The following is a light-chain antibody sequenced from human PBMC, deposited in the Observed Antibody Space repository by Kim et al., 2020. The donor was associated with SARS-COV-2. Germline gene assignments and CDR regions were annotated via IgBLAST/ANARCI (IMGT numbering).Light chain of an antibody. J-gene: IGKJ1*01. V-gene: IGKV1-5*01. Sequence: GDRVTITCRASQSMSSGLAWYQQKPGKAPKLLVSGASSLESGVPSRFSGSGSGTEFTLTISSLQPDDFATYYCQQYKTYWTFGQGTKVDIK. CDR2: GAS. CDR3: QQYKTYWT. CDR1: QSMSSG.